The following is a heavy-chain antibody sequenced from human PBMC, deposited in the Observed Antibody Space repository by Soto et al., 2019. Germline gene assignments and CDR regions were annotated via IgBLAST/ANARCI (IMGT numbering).Heavy chain of an antibody. CDR1: GFTFSSYA. D-gene: IGHD5-12*01. CDR2: ISGSGDYT. J-gene: IGHJ6*02. Sequence: EVQLLESGGTLVQRGGSLRLSCAASGFTFSSYAMSWVRQAPGKGLEWVSAISGSGDYTYYAESLRGRFTISRDNSKNPVSLQVNTLGADDPAVYYCWRWGYSVHDFTPPSGYYFFYGVDVWGQGTTVTVSS. V-gene: IGHV3-23*01. CDR3: WRWGYSVHDFTPPSGYYFFYGVDV.